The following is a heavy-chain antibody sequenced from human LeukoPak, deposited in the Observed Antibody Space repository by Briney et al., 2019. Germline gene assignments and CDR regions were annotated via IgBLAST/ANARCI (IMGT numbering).Heavy chain of an antibody. J-gene: IGHJ4*02. Sequence: PRTSLRLSCAASGFTFSSYGMHWVRQAPGKGLEWVAVIWYDGSEKYYADSVKGRFTIARDNSKNTLYLQMDSLRAEDTAVYYCARDSESSGDLAFDSWGQGTLVTVSS. V-gene: IGHV3-33*01. CDR1: GFTFSSYG. CDR3: ARDSESSGDLAFDS. CDR2: IWYDGSEK. D-gene: IGHD3-10*01.